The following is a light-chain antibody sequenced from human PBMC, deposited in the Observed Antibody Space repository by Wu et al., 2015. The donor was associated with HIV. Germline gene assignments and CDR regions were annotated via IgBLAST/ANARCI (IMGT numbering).Light chain of an antibody. Sequence: EIVLTQSPATLSLSPGERATLSCRASQSVSSYLAWYQQKPGQAPRLLIFDASNRATGIPARSSGSGSGTDFTLTISSLEPEDFAVYYCQQRRSWPLTFGGGTKVEIK. CDR1: QSVSSY. CDR3: QQRRSWPLT. V-gene: IGKV3-11*01. CDR2: DAS. J-gene: IGKJ4*01.